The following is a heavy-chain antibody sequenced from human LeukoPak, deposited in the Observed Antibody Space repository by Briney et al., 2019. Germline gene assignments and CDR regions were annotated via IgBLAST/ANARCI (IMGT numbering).Heavy chain of an antibody. J-gene: IGHJ4*02. CDR2: ISSSGSTI. CDR3: ARRRDGPVDY. Sequence: PGGSLRLSCAASGFTFSSYEMNWVRQAPGKGLEWVSYISSSGSTIYYADSVKGRFTISRDNAKNSLYLQMNSLRAEDTAVYYCARRRDGPVDYWGQGTLVTASS. V-gene: IGHV3-48*03. D-gene: IGHD5-24*01. CDR1: GFTFSSYE.